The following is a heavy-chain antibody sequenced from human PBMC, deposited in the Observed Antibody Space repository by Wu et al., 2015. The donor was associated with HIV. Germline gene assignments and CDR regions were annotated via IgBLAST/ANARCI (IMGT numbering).Heavy chain of an antibody. J-gene: IGHJ6*03. CDR3: ARNRVLQYFYFYYMDV. V-gene: IGHV1-18*01. CDR2: ISAYNGNT. D-gene: IGHD3-9*01. CDR1: GDIFTNFG. Sequence: QVHLVQSGAEVKKPGASVKVSCTASGDIFTNFGISWVRQAPGQGLEWMGWISAYNGNTNYAQKLQGRVTMTTDTTTRTAYMELRSLRSDDTAIYYCARNRVLQYFYFYYMDVVGTKGPRSPSP.